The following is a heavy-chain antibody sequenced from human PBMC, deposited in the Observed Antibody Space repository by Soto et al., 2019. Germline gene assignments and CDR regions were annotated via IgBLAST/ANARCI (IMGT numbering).Heavy chain of an antibody. Sequence: GGSLRLSCAASGFTFSSYGMHWVRQAPGKGLEWVAVIWYDGSNKYYADSVKGRFTISRDNSKNTLYLQMNSLRAEDTAVYYCARDLRNDYGDYWGQGTLVTVSS. J-gene: IGHJ4*02. CDR2: IWYDGSNK. CDR3: ARDLRNDYGDY. V-gene: IGHV3-33*01. CDR1: GFTFSSYG.